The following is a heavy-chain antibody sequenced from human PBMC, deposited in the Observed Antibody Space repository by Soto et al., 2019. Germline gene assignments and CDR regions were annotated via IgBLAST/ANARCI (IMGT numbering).Heavy chain of an antibody. CDR3: SRGRVRDDFWSGYYDDF. CDR1: GGSFTGYH. Sequence: PSETLSLTCAVYGGSFTGYHWRWIRQPPGKGLEWIGEIHHSGSTYYNASLKSRVTMSVDTSKHQFSLKLSSVTAADTAVYYCSRGRVRDDFWSGYYDDFWGQGALVTVSS. CDR2: IHHSGST. V-gene: IGHV4-34*01. J-gene: IGHJ4*02. D-gene: IGHD3-3*01.